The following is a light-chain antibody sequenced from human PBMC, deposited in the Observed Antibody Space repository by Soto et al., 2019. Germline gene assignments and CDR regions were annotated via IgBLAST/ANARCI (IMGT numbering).Light chain of an antibody. J-gene: IGKJ4*01. CDR2: DAS. CDR3: QHRSNWPSLT. V-gene: IGKV3-11*01. Sequence: IVLTQSPATLSLSPGDRATLSCRASQSVSASLAWYQHQPGQPPRLLIYDASNRAAGVPARFSGSGSGTHFTLTISSLERGDFAVYYCQHRSNWPSLTFGGGTKLEIK. CDR1: QSVSAS.